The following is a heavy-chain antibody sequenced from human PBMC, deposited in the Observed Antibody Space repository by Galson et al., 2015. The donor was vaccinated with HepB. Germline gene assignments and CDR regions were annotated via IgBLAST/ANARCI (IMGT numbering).Heavy chain of an antibody. CDR3: ARAVGRVVVAAIRQKPIDY. J-gene: IGHJ4*02. Sequence: SVKVSCKASGYTFTSYGISWVRQAPGRGLEWMGWISAYNGNTNYAQKLQGRVTMTTDTSTSTAYMELRSLRSDDTAVYYCARAVGRVVVAAIRQKPIDYWGQGTLVTVSS. CDR1: GYTFTSYG. V-gene: IGHV1-18*04. D-gene: IGHD2-15*01. CDR2: ISAYNGNT.